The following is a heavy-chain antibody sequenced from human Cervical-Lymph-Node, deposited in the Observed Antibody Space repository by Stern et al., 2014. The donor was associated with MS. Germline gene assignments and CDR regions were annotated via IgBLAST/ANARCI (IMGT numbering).Heavy chain of an antibody. CDR2: IYWDGDK. CDR1: GFSLTTSGVG. V-gene: IGHV2-5*02. CDR3: IHTSPRVPGIDY. Sequence: KESGPTLVKPTQTLTLKCIFSGFSLTTSGVGVGWIRQPPGKALEWLGFIYWDGDKRYSPSLKRRITITKDTSKNQVVLTMTNMDPVDTATYYCIHTSPRVPGIDYWGQGTLVTVSS. D-gene: IGHD6-13*01. J-gene: IGHJ4*02.